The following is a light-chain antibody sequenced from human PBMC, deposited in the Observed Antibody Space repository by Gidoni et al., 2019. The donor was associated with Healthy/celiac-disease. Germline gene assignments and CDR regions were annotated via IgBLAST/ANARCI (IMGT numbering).Light chain of an antibody. CDR2: AAS. Sequence: IQLTQSPSFLSASVGDRVTITCRASQGISSYLAWYQQKPGKAPKLLIYAASTLPSGVPSRFSGSGSGTEFTLTISSLQPEDFATYYCQQLNSYLLTCXGXTKVEIK. V-gene: IGKV1-9*01. J-gene: IGKJ4*01. CDR1: QGISSY. CDR3: QQLNSYLLT.